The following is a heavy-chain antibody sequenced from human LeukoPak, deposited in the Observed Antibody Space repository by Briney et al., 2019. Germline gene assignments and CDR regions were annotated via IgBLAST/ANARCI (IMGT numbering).Heavy chain of an antibody. J-gene: IGHJ4*02. CDR2: ISYDGSNK. D-gene: IGHD3-10*01. CDR3: ARESELLYLVGSFGY. V-gene: IGHV3-30-3*01. Sequence: GGSLRLSCAASGFTFSTYAMHWVRQAPGKGLEWVAVISYDGSNKYYADSVKGRFTISRDNSKSTLSLQMSSLRAEDTAVYYCARESELLYLVGSFGYWGQGTLVTVSS. CDR1: GFTFSTYA.